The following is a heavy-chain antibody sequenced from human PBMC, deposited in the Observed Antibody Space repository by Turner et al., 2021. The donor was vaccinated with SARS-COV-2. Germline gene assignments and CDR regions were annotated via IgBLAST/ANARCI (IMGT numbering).Heavy chain of an antibody. Sequence: EVQLLESGGGLVQPGGSLRLSCAASGFTFSSYVMSWVRQGPGKGLEWVSSISVSGGSTYYADSVKGRFTISRDNSKNTLYLQMNSLRAEDTAVYYCAKAQLGYYLGVDYWGQGTLVTVSS. CDR1: GFTFSSYV. D-gene: IGHD3-3*01. CDR3: AKAQLGYYLGVDY. V-gene: IGHV3-23*01. J-gene: IGHJ4*02. CDR2: ISVSGGST.